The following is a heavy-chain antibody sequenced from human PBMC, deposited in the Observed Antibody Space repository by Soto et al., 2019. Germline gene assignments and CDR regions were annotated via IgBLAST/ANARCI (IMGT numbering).Heavy chain of an antibody. CDR2: ISAYNGNT. V-gene: IGHV1-18*01. D-gene: IGHD6-13*01. CDR3: ARIEAAAGILDY. Sequence: ASVNVSCKASGYTFTSYGISWVRQAPGQGLEWMGWISAYNGNTNYAQKLQGRVTMTTDTSTSTAYMELRSLRSDDTAVYYCARIEAAAGILDYWGQGTLVTVSS. CDR1: GYTFTSYG. J-gene: IGHJ4*02.